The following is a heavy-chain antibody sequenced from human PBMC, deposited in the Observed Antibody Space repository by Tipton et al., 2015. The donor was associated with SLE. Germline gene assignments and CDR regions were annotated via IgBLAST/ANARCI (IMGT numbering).Heavy chain of an antibody. CDR1: GVSISSYH. V-gene: IGHV3-9*01. J-gene: IGHJ6*02. CDR2: ISWNGDDV. CDR3: AKDMTLDV. Sequence: LSLTCTMSGVSISSYHYSWIRQPPGKGLEWVSGISWNGDDVSYADSVKGRFTVSRDNAKNSLSPQMNSLRAEDTALYYCAKDMTLDVWGQGTTVTVSS. D-gene: IGHD2-21*02.